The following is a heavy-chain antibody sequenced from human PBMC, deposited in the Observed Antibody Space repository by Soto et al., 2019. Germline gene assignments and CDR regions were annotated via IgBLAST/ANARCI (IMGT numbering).Heavy chain of an antibody. Sequence: GGSLRLSCAASGFTFSSYSMNWVRQAPGKGLEWVSYISSSSNSIYYADSVKGRFTISRDNSKNTLYLQMNSLRAEDTAVYYCVRDLDLSSYYYYGMDVWGQGTTVTVSS. V-gene: IGHV3-48*01. CDR1: GFTFSSYS. D-gene: IGHD3-3*01. CDR3: VRDLDLSSYYYYGMDV. CDR2: ISSSSNSI. J-gene: IGHJ6*02.